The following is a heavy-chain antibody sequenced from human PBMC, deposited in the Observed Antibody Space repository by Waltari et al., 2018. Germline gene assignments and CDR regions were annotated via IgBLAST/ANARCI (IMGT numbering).Heavy chain of an antibody. V-gene: IGHV3-74*01. J-gene: IGHJ4*02. CDR3: AREVGTVTGAYYFDY. CDR1: GFTFSSYW. D-gene: IGHD4-4*01. CDR2: INSDGSST. Sequence: EVQLVESGGGLVQPGGSLRLSCAASGFTFSSYWMHWVRQAPGKGLVWVSRINSDGSSTSYADSVKGRFTISRDNAKNTLYLQMNSLRAEDTAVYYCAREVGTVTGAYYFDYWGQGTLVTVSS.